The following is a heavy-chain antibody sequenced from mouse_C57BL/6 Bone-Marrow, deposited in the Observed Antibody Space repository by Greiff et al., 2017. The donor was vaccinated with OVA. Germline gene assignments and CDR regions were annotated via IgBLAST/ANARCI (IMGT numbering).Heavy chain of an antibody. D-gene: IGHD4-1*01. V-gene: IGHV1-22*01. CDR2: INPNNGGT. CDR1: GYTFTDYN. Sequence: VQLQQSGPELVKPGASVKMSCKASGYTFTDYNMPWVKQSHGKSLEWIGYINPNNGGTSYNKKFKGKATLTVNKSSSTDYMGLRSLTSEDYAVYYCARRGNWEPPVDYWGQGTSVTVSS. J-gene: IGHJ4*01. CDR3: ARRGNWEPPVDY.